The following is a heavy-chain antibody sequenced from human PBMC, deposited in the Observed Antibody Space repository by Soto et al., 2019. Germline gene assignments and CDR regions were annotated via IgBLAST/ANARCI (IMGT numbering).Heavy chain of an antibody. Sequence: GGSLRLSCAASGFTFSNYAMSWVRQAPGKGLEWDSGISGSGGRTYYADSVKGRFTISRDNSKNTLYLQMNSLRAEDTAVYYCAKDSRITMVRGVVIPPGYWGQGTLVTVSS. CDR3: AKDSRITMVRGVVIPPGY. V-gene: IGHV3-23*01. CDR1: GFTFSNYA. J-gene: IGHJ4*02. D-gene: IGHD3-10*01. CDR2: ISGSGGRT.